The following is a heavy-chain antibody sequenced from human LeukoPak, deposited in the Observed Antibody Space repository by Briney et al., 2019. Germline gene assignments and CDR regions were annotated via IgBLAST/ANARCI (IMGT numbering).Heavy chain of an antibody. CDR3: ATGMDDLLVFDH. J-gene: IGHJ4*02. Sequence: ASVKVSCKASGYTFTDYYIHWVQQTPGKGRGWMGRVDPEDGKTIYAEKFQGRVTMTADTSTDTVYMELSSLRSEDTAVYYCATGMDDLLVFDHWGQGTLVTVSS. CDR1: GYTFTDYY. CDR2: VDPEDGKT. V-gene: IGHV1-69-2*01. D-gene: IGHD3-10*01.